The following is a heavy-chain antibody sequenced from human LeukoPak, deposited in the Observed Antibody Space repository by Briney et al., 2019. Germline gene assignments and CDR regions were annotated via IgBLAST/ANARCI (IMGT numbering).Heavy chain of an antibody. D-gene: IGHD5-24*01. J-gene: IGHJ5*02. CDR3: ARDKAPLGPAQYNWFDP. CDR2: ISSSSSYI. Sequence: PGGSLRLSCAASGFTFSSYSMNWVRQAPGKGLEWVSSISSSSSYIYYADSVKGRFTISRDNAKNSLYLQMNSLRAEDTAVYYCARDKAPLGPAQYNWFDPWGQGTLVTVSS. CDR1: GFTFSSYS. V-gene: IGHV3-21*01.